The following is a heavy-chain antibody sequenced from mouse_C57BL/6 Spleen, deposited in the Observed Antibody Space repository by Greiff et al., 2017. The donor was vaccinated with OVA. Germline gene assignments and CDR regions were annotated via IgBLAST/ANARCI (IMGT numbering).Heavy chain of an antibody. CDR3: ARGRDSNYPYYFDY. D-gene: IGHD2-5*01. V-gene: IGHV1-61*01. CDR2: IYPSDSET. Sequence: VQLQQPGAELVRPGSSVKLSCKASGYTFTSYWMDWVKQRPGQGLEWIGNIYPSDSETHYNQKFKDKATLTVDKSSSTAYMQLSSLTSEDSAVYYGARGRDSNYPYYFDYWGQGTTLTVSS. J-gene: IGHJ2*01. CDR1: GYTFTSYW.